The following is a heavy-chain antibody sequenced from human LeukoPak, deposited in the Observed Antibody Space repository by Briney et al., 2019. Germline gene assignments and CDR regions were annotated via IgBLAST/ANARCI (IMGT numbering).Heavy chain of an antibody. CDR2: IKQDGSEK. D-gene: IGHD3-16*01. CDR1: GFTFSSYW. Sequence: GGSLRLSCAASGFTFSSYWMSWVRQAPRKGLEWVANIKQDGSEKYYVDSVKGRFTISRDNAKNSLYLQMNSLRAEDTAVYYCARDHSYDYVWGSYEDYWGQGTLVTVSS. J-gene: IGHJ4*02. V-gene: IGHV3-7*01. CDR3: ARDHSYDYVWGSYEDY.